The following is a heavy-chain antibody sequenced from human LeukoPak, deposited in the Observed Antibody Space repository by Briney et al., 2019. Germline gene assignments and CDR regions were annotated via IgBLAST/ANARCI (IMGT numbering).Heavy chain of an antibody. CDR2: IYYSGGT. Sequence: SETLPLTCTVSGRSISSGGYYSSWISQHPGKGLDWIGYIYYSGGTYNNPFLKSRVTISVHTSKNQFYLKLHSVTAADTAVYYCASCVHYGSSGYYPGVAFDIWGQGTMVTVSS. D-gene: IGHD3-22*01. CDR1: GRSISSGGYY. J-gene: IGHJ3*02. CDR3: ASCVHYGSSGYYPGVAFDI. V-gene: IGHV4-31*03.